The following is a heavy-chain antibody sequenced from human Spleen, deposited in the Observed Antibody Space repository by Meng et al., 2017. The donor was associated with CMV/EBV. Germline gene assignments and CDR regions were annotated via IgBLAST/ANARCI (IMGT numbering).Heavy chain of an antibody. CDR1: GFTFSSYG. D-gene: IGHD4-17*01. CDR2: IRYDGSNK. V-gene: IGHV3-30*02. J-gene: IGHJ6*02. Sequence: GGSLRLSCAASGFTFSSYGMHWVRQAPGKGLEWVAFIRYDGSNKYYADSVKGRFTISRDNSKNTLYLQMNSLRTEDTAVYYCARDYGDDSTGYYGLDVWGQGTTVTVSS. CDR3: ARDYGDDSTGYYGLDV.